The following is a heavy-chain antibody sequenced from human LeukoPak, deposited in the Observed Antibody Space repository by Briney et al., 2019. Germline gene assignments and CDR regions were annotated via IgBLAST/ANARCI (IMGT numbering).Heavy chain of an antibody. D-gene: IGHD5-18*01. CDR2: ISSSSSYI. CDR1: GFTFSSYS. V-gene: IGHV3-21*01. J-gene: IGHJ6*03. Sequence: PGGSLRLSCAASGFTFSSYSMNWVRQAPGKGLEWVSSISSSSSYIYYADSVKGRFTISRDNAKNSLYLQMNSLRAEDTAVSRVAVDTVMVYYYYYYYMDVWGKGTTVTVSS. CDR3: AVDTVMVYYYYYYYMDV.